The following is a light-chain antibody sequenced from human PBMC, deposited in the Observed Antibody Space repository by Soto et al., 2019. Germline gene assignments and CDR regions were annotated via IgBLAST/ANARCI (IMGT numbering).Light chain of an antibody. J-gene: IGLJ2*01. CDR1: SSDVGGYNY. CDR2: DVS. CDR3: CSHAGSFTLV. V-gene: IGLV2-11*01. Sequence: QSALTQPRSVSGSPGQSVTISCTGTSSDVGGYNYVSWYQKYPGKAPRLMIFDVSKRPSGVPDRFSGSKSGNMASLTISGLQAEDEADYYCCSHAGSFTLVFGGGTKLTVL.